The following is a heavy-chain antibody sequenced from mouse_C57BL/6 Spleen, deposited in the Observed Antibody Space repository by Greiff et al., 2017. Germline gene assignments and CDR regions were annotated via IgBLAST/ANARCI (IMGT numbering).Heavy chain of an antibody. V-gene: IGHV1-55*01. CDR3: ARGVTTRFAY. CDR1: GYTFTSYW. CDR2: IYPGSGST. Sequence: QVQLQQPGAELVKPGASVKMSCTASGYTFTSYWITWVQQRPGKGLEWIGDIYPGSGSTNYNEKFKSKATLTVDTSSSTVYMQISSLKSEDSAVXYCARGVTTRFAYWGQGTLVTVSA. D-gene: IGHD2-2*01. J-gene: IGHJ3*01.